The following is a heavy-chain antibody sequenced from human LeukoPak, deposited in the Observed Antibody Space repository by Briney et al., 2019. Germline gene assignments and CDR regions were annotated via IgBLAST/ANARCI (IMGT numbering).Heavy chain of an antibody. Sequence: ASVKVSCKVSGYTLTELSMHWVRQAPGKGLEWMGGFDPEDGETIYAQKFQGRVTMTEDTSTDTAYMELSSLRSEDTAVYYCATASAARAVAGTLFDYWGQGTLVTVSS. CDR2: FDPEDGET. J-gene: IGHJ4*02. D-gene: IGHD6-19*01. CDR1: GYTLTELS. CDR3: ATASAARAVAGTLFDY. V-gene: IGHV1-24*01.